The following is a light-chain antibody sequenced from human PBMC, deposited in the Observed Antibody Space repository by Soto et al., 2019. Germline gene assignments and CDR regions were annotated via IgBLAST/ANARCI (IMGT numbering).Light chain of an antibody. V-gene: IGKV1-5*03. CDR2: NAS. Sequence: DIQMTQSPSTLSASVGDRVTITCRASQRISSWLAWYQQKPGKAPKLLIYNASSLESGVPSRFSGSGSGTAFTLTIISLQPDDFATYYCQQYNSYSRYTFGQGTKLEIK. CDR1: QRISSW. CDR3: QQYNSYSRYT. J-gene: IGKJ2*01.